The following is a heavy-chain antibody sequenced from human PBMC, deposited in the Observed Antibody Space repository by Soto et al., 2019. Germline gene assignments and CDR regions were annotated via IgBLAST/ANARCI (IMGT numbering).Heavy chain of an antibody. CDR1: GYSISSGYY. J-gene: IGHJ6*02. D-gene: IGHD6-19*01. CDR2: IYHSGST. CDR3: PRAVAGVIYYYGMDV. V-gene: IGHV4-38-2*01. Sequence: SETLSLTCAVSGYSISSGYYWGWIRQPPGKGLEWIGSIYHSGSTYYNPSLKSRVTISVDTSKNQFSLKLSSVTAADTAVYYCPRAVAGVIYYYGMDVWGQGTTVTVSS.